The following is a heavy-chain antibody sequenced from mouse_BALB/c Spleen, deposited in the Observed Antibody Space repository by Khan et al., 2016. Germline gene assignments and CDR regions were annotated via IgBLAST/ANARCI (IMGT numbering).Heavy chain of an antibody. CDR3: VRYYEGFAY. CDR2: INPSNGRT. Sequence: QVQLQQPGAELVKPGASVKLSCKASGYTFTSYWMHWVKQRPGQGLEWIGEINPSNGRTNYNEKFKTKATLTVDKSSSTAYIQLSSLTSEDSAVYYCVRYYEGFAYWGQGTLVTVSA. V-gene: IGHV1S81*02. CDR1: GYTFTSYW. D-gene: IGHD2-4*01. J-gene: IGHJ3*01.